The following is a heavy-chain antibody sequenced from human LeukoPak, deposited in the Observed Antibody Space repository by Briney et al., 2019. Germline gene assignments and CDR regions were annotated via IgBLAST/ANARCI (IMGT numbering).Heavy chain of an antibody. CDR2: LSGSGGST. D-gene: IGHD2-8*01. CDR3: AKDAAGIVLMIYAPLDS. J-gene: IGHJ4*02. CDR1: GFTFGMYA. V-gene: IGHV3-23*01. Sequence: GGSLRLSCAASGFTFGMYAMSWVRQAPGKGLEWVSTLSGSGGSTYYADSVKGRFTISGDESKNTLSLQMNSLRPEDTAVYYCAKDAAGIVLMIYAPLDSWGQGTLVTVSS.